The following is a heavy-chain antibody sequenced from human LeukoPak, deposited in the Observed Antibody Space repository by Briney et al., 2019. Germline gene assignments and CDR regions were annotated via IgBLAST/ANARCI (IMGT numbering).Heavy chain of an antibody. CDR1: GFTFSSFD. V-gene: IGHV3-48*03. Sequence: PGGSLRLSCAASGFTFSSFDMTWVRQAPGKGLQWVSYISSSGGTKYYADSVKGRFTISRDNAKNSLDLQMNSLRAEDTAVYHCARRAPITIFGVLITYNWFDPWSQGTLVTVSS. J-gene: IGHJ5*02. CDR2: ISSSGGTK. CDR3: ARRAPITIFGVLITYNWFDP. D-gene: IGHD3-3*01.